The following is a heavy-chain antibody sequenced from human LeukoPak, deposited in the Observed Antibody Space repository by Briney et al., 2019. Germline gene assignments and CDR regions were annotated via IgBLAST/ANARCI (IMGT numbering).Heavy chain of an antibody. J-gene: IGHJ4*02. CDR2: IYSGGST. V-gene: IGHV3-66*01. D-gene: IGHD1-1*01. CDR1: GFTVSSNY. Sequence: GGSLRLSCAASGFTVSSNYMSWVRQAPGKGLEWVSVIYSGGSTYYADSVKGRFTISRDNSKNTLYLQMNSLKTEDTAVYYCTTDLGAKLEIFDYWGQGTLVTVSS. CDR3: TTDLGAKLEIFDY.